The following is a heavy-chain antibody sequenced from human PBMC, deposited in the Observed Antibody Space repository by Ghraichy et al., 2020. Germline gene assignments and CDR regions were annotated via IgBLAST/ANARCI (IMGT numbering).Heavy chain of an antibody. Sequence: SETLSLTCTVSGGSISSYYWSWIRQPPGKGLEWIGYIYYSGSTNYNPSLKSRVTISVDTSKNQFSLKLSSVTAADTAVYYCARASGQGELENFDYWGQGTLVTVSS. V-gene: IGHV4-59*01. CDR1: GGSISSYY. D-gene: IGHD1-26*01. CDR3: ARASGQGELENFDY. CDR2: IYYSGST. J-gene: IGHJ4*02.